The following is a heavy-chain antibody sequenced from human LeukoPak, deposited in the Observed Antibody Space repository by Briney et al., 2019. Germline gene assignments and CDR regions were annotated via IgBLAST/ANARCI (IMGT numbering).Heavy chain of an antibody. J-gene: IGHJ4*02. D-gene: IGHD3-22*01. V-gene: IGHV1-46*01. CDR3: ARESDYYDSSGYYYHY. CDR2: INPSGGST. Sequence: ASVKVSCKASGYISTSYYMHWVRQAPGQGLEWMGIINPSGGSTSYAQKFQGRVTMTRDTSTSTVYMELSSLRSEDTAVYYCARESDYYDSSGYYYHYWGQGTLVTVSS. CDR1: GYISTSYY.